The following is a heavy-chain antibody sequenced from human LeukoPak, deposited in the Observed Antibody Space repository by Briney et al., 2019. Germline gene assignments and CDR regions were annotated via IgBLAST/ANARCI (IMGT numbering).Heavy chain of an antibody. CDR3: ARESSWSFDY. J-gene: IGHJ4*02. CDR2: IYSDGGT. Sequence: GGSLRLSCAASGFTVSSNYMSWVRQAPGKGLEWVSVIYSDGGTYYADSVKDRFTISRDNSKNTLYLQMNSLRAEDTALYYCARESSWSFDYWGQGTLVTVSS. V-gene: IGHV3-66*01. D-gene: IGHD6-13*01. CDR1: GFTVSSNY.